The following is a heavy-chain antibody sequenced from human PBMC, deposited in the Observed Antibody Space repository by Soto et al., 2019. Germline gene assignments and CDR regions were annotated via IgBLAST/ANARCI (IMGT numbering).Heavy chain of an antibody. D-gene: IGHD1-20*01. Sequence: PXXTLSLPCTVSGGSISSSSYYWGWIRQPPGKGLEWIGSIYYSGSTYYNPSLKSRVTISVDTSKNQFSLKLSSVTAADTAVYYCARRYETYYGMDVWGQGTTVTVSS. V-gene: IGHV4-39*01. CDR1: GGSISSSSYY. CDR3: ARRYETYYGMDV. J-gene: IGHJ6*02. CDR2: IYYSGST.